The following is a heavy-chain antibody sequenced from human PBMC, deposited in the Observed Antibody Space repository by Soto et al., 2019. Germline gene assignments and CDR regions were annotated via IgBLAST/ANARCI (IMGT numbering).Heavy chain of an antibody. V-gene: IGHV3-21*01. CDR1: GFTFSSYS. CDR2: ISSSSSYI. Sequence: GGSLRLSCAASGFTFSSYSMNWVRQAPGKGLEWVSSISSSSSYIYYADSVKGRFTISRDNAKNSLYLQMNSLRAEDTAVYYCARVGQLGGVIGNVFDIWGQGTIVTVSS. D-gene: IGHD3-16*01. J-gene: IGHJ3*02. CDR3: ARVGQLGGVIGNVFDI.